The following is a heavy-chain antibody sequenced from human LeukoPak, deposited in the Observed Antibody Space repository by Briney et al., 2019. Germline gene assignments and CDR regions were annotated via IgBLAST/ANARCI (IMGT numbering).Heavy chain of an antibody. CDR2: MSPNSGNT. CDR1: GYTFTSYD. J-gene: IGHJ6*02. V-gene: IGHV1-8*01. D-gene: IGHD4-17*01. CDR3: AKDGDADYGMDV. Sequence: ASVKVSCKASGYTFTSYDINWVRQATGQGLEWMGWMSPNSGNTGYAQKFQGRVTMTRNTSISTAYMELSSLRSEDTAVYYCAKDGDADYGMDVWGQGTTVTVSS.